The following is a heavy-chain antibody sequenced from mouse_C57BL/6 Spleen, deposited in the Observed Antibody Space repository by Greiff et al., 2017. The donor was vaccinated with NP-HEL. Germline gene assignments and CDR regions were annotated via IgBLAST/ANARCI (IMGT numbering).Heavy chain of an antibody. CDR3: ARANYYGSSYDPYYFDY. Sequence: VQLQESGPELVKPGASVKISCKASGYAFSSSWMNWVKQRPGKGLEWIGRIYPGDGDTNYNGKFKGKATLTADKSSSTAYMQLSSLTSEDSAVYFCARANYYGSSYDPYYFDYWGQGTTLTVSS. V-gene: IGHV1-82*01. CDR1: GYAFSSSW. D-gene: IGHD1-1*01. J-gene: IGHJ2*01. CDR2: IYPGDGDT.